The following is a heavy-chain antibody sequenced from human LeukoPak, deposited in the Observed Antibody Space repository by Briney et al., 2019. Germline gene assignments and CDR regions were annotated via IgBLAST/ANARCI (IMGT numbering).Heavy chain of an antibody. CDR3: ARLTSGSYRLAFDY. J-gene: IGHJ4*02. CDR2: IYYSGST. Sequence: SETLSLTCTVSGGSISSSTYYWGWIRQPPGKGLEWIGSIYYSGSTYYNPSLKSRVTISVNTFKIQFSMKMSAVTAAGTAVYYCARLTSGSYRLAFDYWGQGTLVTVS. D-gene: IGHD1-26*01. CDR1: GGSISSSTYY. V-gene: IGHV4-39*01.